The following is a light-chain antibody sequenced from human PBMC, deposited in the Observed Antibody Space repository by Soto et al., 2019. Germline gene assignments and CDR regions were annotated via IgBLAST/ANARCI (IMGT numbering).Light chain of an antibody. CDR2: GAS. CDR3: QQRDSWWT. J-gene: IGKJ1*01. V-gene: IGKV3-11*01. Sequence: EIVLTQSPATLSLSPGEVATLSCRASPSVSTSLAWYPQKPCQTPMLLIYGASNRSTGVPARFSGRGSGTDFTLTVSRLEPEDSAVYYCQQRDSWWTFGKGTKVDI. CDR1: PSVSTS.